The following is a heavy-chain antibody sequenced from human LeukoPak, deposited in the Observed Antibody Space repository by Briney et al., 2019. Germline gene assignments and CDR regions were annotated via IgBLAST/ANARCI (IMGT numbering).Heavy chain of an antibody. CDR1: GFSFSSCA. Sequence: GGSLRLSCAASGFSFSSCAMSWVRQAPGKGLEWVSAISGSGGSTYYADSVKGRFTISRDNSKNTLYLQMNSLRAEDTAVYYCAKGFGYYYGSGSSFGYWGQGTLVTVSS. D-gene: IGHD3-10*01. CDR3: AKGFGYYYGSGSSFGY. CDR2: ISGSGGST. V-gene: IGHV3-23*01. J-gene: IGHJ4*02.